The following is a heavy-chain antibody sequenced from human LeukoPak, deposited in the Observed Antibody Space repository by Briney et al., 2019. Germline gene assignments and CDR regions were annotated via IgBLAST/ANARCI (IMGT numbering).Heavy chain of an antibody. CDR1: GFTVSSNY. CDR3: AKGGPRYNWNDCYFDY. V-gene: IGHV3-53*04. Sequence: GGSLRLSCAASGFTVSSNYMSWVRQAPGKGLEWVSVIYSGGSTYYADSVKGRFTISRHNSKNTLYLQMNSLRAEDTAVYYCAKGGPRYNWNDCYFDYWGQGTLVTVSS. J-gene: IGHJ4*02. D-gene: IGHD1-20*01. CDR2: IYSGGST.